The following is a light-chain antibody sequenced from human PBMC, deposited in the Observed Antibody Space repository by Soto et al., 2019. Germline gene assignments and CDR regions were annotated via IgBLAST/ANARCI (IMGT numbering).Light chain of an antibody. CDR1: QSLLYSSNNKNY. Sequence: DIVMTQSPDSLAVTLGERATIYCKSSQSLLYSSNNKNYLAWYQQKPGQPPKLLIYWASTRDSGVPDRFSGSGSGTDFTLTISSLQAEDVAVYYCQQYYSTPRTFGQGTKVEIK. CDR2: WAS. J-gene: IGKJ1*01. V-gene: IGKV4-1*01. CDR3: QQYYSTPRT.